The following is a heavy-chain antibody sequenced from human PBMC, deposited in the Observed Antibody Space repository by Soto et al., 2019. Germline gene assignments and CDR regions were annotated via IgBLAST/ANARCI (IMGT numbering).Heavy chain of an antibody. CDR2: VYYTGST. CDR1: GGSISGSY. V-gene: IGHV4-59*01. D-gene: IGHD6-19*01. J-gene: IGHJ4*02. CDR3: ARSVAVPGAHIDY. Sequence: KSSETLSLTCSVSGGSISGSYWSWIRQSPGRGLEWLGYVYYTGSTNYSPSLRSRVSISVDTSKNEFSLRLSSVTAADTAVYFCARSVAVPGAHIDYWGQGXQVTVSS.